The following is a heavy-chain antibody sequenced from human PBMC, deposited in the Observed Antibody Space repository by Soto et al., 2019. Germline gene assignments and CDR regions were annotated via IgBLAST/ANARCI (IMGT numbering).Heavy chain of an antibody. J-gene: IGHJ4*02. D-gene: IGHD3-10*01. CDR3: AKAGFGSGSYDFNY. Sequence: EVQLVESGGGLVQPGRSPRLSCAASGFTFHNYAMHWVRQAPGKGLEWVSGISGNSGNIGYADSVKGRFTISRDNAKNSLYLQMNSLSPEDTALYHCAKAGFGSGSYDFNYWGQGTLVTVAS. CDR2: ISGNSGNI. CDR1: GFTFHNYA. V-gene: IGHV3-9*01.